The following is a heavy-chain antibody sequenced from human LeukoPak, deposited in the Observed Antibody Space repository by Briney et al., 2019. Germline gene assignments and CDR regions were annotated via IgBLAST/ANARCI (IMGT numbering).Heavy chain of an antibody. CDR2: IYYSGST. D-gene: IGHD3-3*01. CDR1: GGSISSYY. J-gene: IGHJ5*02. CDR3: ARVSGYYTPNWFDP. V-gene: IGHV4-59*01. Sequence: KPSETLSLTCTVSGGSISSYYWSWIRQPPGKGLEWIGYIYYSGSTNYNPSLKSRVTISVDTSKNQFSLKLSSVTAADTAVYYCARVSGYYTPNWFDPWGQGTLVTVSS.